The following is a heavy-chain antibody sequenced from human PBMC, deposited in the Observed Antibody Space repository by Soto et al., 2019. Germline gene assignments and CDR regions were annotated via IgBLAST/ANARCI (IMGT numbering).Heavy chain of an antibody. CDR1: GGSISSGDYY. J-gene: IGHJ3*02. CDR2: IDYCGST. CDR3: ARVNTIVQGHDAFDI. Sequence: QVQLQESGPGLVKPSQTLSLTCTVSGGSISSGDYYWSWIRQPPGKTMQWIGYIDYCGSTYYNPSLQSRVTISVQTSMNQCALTLNSVTAAGTAVYYCARVNTIVQGHDAFDILGQGTMVTVSS. D-gene: IGHD3-10*02. V-gene: IGHV4-30-4*01.